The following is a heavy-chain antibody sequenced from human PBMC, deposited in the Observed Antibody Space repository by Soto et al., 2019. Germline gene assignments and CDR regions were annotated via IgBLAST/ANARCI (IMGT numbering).Heavy chain of an antibody. J-gene: IGHJ6*02. D-gene: IGHD5-12*01. CDR1: GFTFDDYA. Sequence: PGGSLRLSCVVSGFTFDDYAMHWVRQAPGKGPEWVSGINWDSSSTGYADSVKGRFTISRDNAKNSLYLQMNSLRAEDTAVYYCARDQVATSYGMDVWGQGTTVTVSS. V-gene: IGHV3-9*01. CDR2: INWDSSST. CDR3: ARDQVATSYGMDV.